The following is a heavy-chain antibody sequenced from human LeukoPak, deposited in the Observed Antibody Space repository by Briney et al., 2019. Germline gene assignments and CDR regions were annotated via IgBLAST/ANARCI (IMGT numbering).Heavy chain of an antibody. Sequence: GGSLRLSCAASGFTFSSYGMHWVRQAPGKGLVWVSRISSDGSITGYADSVKGRFTISRDNAKNTLYLQMNSLRAEDTAVYYCARHLNYYLDYWGQGTLVTVSS. J-gene: IGHJ4*02. D-gene: IGHD3-10*01. CDR1: GFTFSSYG. CDR2: ISSDGSIT. V-gene: IGHV3-74*01. CDR3: ARHLNYYLDY.